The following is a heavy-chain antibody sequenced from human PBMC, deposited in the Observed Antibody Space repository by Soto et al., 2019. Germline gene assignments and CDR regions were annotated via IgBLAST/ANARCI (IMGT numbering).Heavy chain of an antibody. V-gene: IGHV1-69*13. J-gene: IGHJ5*02. D-gene: IGHD3-3*01. Sequence: SVKVSCKASGGTFSNYAINWVRQAPGQGLEWMGGIIPIFGTANYAQKFQGRVTITADESMSTAYMELSSLRSEDTAVYYCASTLTYYDFWSGHRGFDPWGQGTLLTVSS. CDR2: IIPIFGTA. CDR3: ASTLTYYDFWSGHRGFDP. CDR1: GGTFSNYA.